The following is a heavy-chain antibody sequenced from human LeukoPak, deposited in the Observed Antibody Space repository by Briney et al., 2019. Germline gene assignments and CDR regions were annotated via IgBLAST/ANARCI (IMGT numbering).Heavy chain of an antibody. CDR2: INHSGST. V-gene: IGHV4-34*01. CDR3: ARRAVRGVIIRLSWFDP. J-gene: IGHJ5*02. Sequence: SETLSLTCTVSGGSIRDTSYYWSWIRQPPGKGLEWIGEINHSGSTNYNPSLKSRVTISVDTSKNQFSLKLSSVTAADTAVYYCARRAVRGVIIRLSWFDPWGQGTLVTVSS. D-gene: IGHD3-10*01. CDR1: GGSIRDTSYY.